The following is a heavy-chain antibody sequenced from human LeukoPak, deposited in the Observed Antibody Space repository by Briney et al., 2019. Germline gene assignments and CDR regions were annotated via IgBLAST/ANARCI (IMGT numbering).Heavy chain of an antibody. CDR1: GYTFINYG. D-gene: IGHD2-21*01. Sequence: ASVKVSCKASGYTFINYGFSWVRQAPGQGLEWMGWISASYGHTNNAQKFQGRLTMTTDTSTSTAYMELRSLRSDDTAVYFCARDQHTGSQKISDYWGQGTRVTVSS. CDR2: ISASYGHT. J-gene: IGHJ4*02. CDR3: ARDQHTGSQKISDY. V-gene: IGHV1-18*01.